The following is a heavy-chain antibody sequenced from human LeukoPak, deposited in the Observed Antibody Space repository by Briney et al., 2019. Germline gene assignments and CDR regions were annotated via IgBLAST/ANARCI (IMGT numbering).Heavy chain of an antibody. CDR1: GYTFTSYG. D-gene: IGHD2-2*01. V-gene: IGHV1-18*04. J-gene: IGHJ6*02. Sequence: ASVKVSCKASGYTFTSYGISWVRQAPGQGLEWMGWISAYSGNANYAQKLQGRVTMTTDTSTSTAYMELRSLRSDDTAVYYCAKDSYCSSTSCYSDGMDVWGQGTTVTVSS. CDR3: AKDSYCSSTSCYSDGMDV. CDR2: ISAYSGNA.